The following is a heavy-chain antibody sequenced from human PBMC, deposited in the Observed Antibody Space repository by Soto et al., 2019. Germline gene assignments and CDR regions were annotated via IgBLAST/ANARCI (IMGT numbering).Heavy chain of an antibody. D-gene: IGHD6-13*01. Sequence: XETLSPTCPVAGGSISSNYWTWIRQPPGKGLEWIGYVYNSGSTNYNPSLKSRVTISEDTSKSQFSLKVNSMTAADTAVYYCARYRREAVAGYTLDNWGQGILVTVSS. V-gene: IGHV4-59*01. CDR2: VYNSGST. CDR1: GGSISSNY. J-gene: IGHJ4*02. CDR3: ARYRREAVAGYTLDN.